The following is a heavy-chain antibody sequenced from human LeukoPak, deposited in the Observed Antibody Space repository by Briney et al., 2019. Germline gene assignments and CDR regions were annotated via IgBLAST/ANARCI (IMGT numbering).Heavy chain of an antibody. CDR1: GGSISSYY. Sequence: SETLSLTCTVSGGSISSYYWSWIRQPPGKGLEWIGYIYYSGSTNYNPSLKSRVTISVDTSKHQFSLKLSSVTAADTAVYYCARAITIFGVVISEGNYFDYWGQGTLVTVSS. D-gene: IGHD3-3*01. CDR3: ARAITIFGVVISEGNYFDY. J-gene: IGHJ4*02. CDR2: IYYSGST. V-gene: IGHV4-59*12.